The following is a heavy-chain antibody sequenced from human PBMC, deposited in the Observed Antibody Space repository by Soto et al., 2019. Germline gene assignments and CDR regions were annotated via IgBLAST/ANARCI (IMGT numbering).Heavy chain of an antibody. CDR3: ARYSSGYYYYGMDV. V-gene: IGHV4-59*08. Sequence: SETLSLTCTVSGGSISGYYWAWVRQPPEKGLEWIGFIYYDGSTNYNPSLKSRVTISVDTSKNQFSLKLSSVTAADTAVYYCARYSSGYYYYGMDVWGQGTTVTVSS. D-gene: IGHD3-22*01. CDR2: IYYDGST. J-gene: IGHJ6*02. CDR1: GGSISGYY.